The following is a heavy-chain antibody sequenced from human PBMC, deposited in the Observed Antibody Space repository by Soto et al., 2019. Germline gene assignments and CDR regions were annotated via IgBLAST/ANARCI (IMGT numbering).Heavy chain of an antibody. Sequence: GGSLRLSCAASGFTFSSYGMHWVRQAPGKGLEWVAVISYDGSNKYYADSVKGRFTISRDNSKNTLYLQMNSLRAEDTAVYYCAKDHDTVMVSGYYYYGMDVWGQXTTVTVSS. CDR2: ISYDGSNK. D-gene: IGHD5-18*01. J-gene: IGHJ6*02. V-gene: IGHV3-30*18. CDR1: GFTFSSYG. CDR3: AKDHDTVMVSGYYYYGMDV.